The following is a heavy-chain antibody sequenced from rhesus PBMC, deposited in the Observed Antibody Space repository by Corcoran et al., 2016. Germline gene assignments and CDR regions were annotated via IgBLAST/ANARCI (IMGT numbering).Heavy chain of an antibody. CDR3: ARVVYSGSPIFDY. D-gene: IGHD6-25*01. CDR2: IYGSGSST. V-gene: IGHV4-169*01. J-gene: IGHJ4*01. CDR1: GGSISSSY. Sequence: QLQLQESGPGLVKPSETLSVTCAVSGGSISSSYWSWIRQAPGKGLEWIGYIYGSGSSTNYNPSLKSRVTLSVDTSKNQLYLKLSSVTAADTAVYYCARVVYSGSPIFDYWGQGVLVTVSS.